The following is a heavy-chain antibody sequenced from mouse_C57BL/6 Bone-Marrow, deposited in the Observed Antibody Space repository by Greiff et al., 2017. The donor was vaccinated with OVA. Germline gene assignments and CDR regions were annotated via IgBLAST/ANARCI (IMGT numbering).Heavy chain of an antibody. CDR2: IYPRSGNT. CDR1: GYTFTSYG. Sequence: VQLQQSGAELARPGASVKLSCKASGYTFTSYGIRWVKPRTGQGLEWIGAIYPRSGNTYYTEKFKGKATLTAAKSSSTAYMELRSLTSEDSAVYFCARRGYYGSRRGYFDVWGTGTTVTVSS. V-gene: IGHV1-81*01. CDR3: ARRGYYGSRRGYFDV. D-gene: IGHD1-1*01. J-gene: IGHJ1*03.